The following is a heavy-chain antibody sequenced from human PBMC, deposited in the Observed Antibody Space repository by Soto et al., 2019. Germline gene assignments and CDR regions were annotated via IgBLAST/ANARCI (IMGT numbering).Heavy chain of an antibody. CDR1: GGAISSYY. CDR3: ARDLRYSGYEAFDY. CDR2: IYTSGST. Sequence: SETLSLTCTVSGGAISSYYWSWIRQPAGKGLEWIGRIYTSGSTNYNPSLKSRVTMSVDTSKNQFSLKLSSVTAADTAVYYCARDLRYSGYEAFDYWGQGTLVTVSS. D-gene: IGHD5-12*01. J-gene: IGHJ4*02. V-gene: IGHV4-4*07.